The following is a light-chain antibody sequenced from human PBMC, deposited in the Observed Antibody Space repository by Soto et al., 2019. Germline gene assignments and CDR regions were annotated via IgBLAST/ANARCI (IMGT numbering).Light chain of an antibody. CDR2: WAS. V-gene: IGKV4-1*01. J-gene: IGKJ2*01. Sequence: DIVMTQSPDSLTVSLGERATINCKSSQSVLYSANNKNYLAWYQQKPGQPPKLLIYWASTRDSGVPDRFSGSGSGTEFTLTISSLQAEDVAVYYCQQYYTTPYTFGQGTKLDIK. CDR3: QQYYTTPYT. CDR1: QSVLYSANNKNY.